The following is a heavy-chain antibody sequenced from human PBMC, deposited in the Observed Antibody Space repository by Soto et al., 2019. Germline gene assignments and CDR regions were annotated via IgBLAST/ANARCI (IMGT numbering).Heavy chain of an antibody. J-gene: IGHJ4*02. V-gene: IGHV1-69*02. CDR2: IIPILGIA. Sequence: GASVKVSCQASGGTFSSYTISWVRQAPGQGLEWMGRIIPILGIANYAQKFQGRVTITAGKSTSTAYMELISLRSEDTAVYYCSVTQPGIAVAGTDFDYWGQGTLVTVSS. CDR1: GGTFSSYT. D-gene: IGHD6-19*01. CDR3: SVTQPGIAVAGTDFDY.